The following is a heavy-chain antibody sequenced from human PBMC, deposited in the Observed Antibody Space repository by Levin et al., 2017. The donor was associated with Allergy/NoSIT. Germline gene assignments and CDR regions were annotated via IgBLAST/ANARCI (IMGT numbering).Heavy chain of an antibody. CDR2: IIPILGIA. D-gene: IGHD3-10*01. J-gene: IGHJ4*02. Sequence: SVKVSCKASGGTFSSYAISWVRQAPGQGLEWMGRIIPILGIANYAQKFQGRVTITADKSTSTAYMELSSLRSEDTAVYYCARDPGDSITMVREEALYFDYWGQGTLVTVSS. CDR3: ARDPGDSITMVREEALYFDY. V-gene: IGHV1-69*04. CDR1: GGTFSSYA.